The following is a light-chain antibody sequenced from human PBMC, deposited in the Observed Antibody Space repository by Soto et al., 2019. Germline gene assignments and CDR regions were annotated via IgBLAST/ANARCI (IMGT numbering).Light chain of an antibody. CDR3: QQSYSTPPIT. CDR2: AAS. CDR1: QSISSY. V-gene: IGKV1-39*01. J-gene: IGKJ5*01. Sequence: DGQMTPSPCSVSASVGDRVTITCRESQSISSYLNWYQQKPGKAPKLLIYAASSLQSGVPSRFSGSGSGTDFTLTISSLQPEDFATYYCQQSYSTPPITFGQGTRLEIK.